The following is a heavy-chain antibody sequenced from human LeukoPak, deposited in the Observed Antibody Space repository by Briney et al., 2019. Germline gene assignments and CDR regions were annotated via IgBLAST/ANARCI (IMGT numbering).Heavy chain of an antibody. J-gene: IGHJ6*02. D-gene: IGHD1-26*01. V-gene: IGHV3-23*01. CDR3: AKEGGPTIGGMDV. Sequence: SAISGSGGSTYYAASVKGRVTISRDNSKNTLYLQMNSLRAEDTAVYYCAKEGGPTIGGMDVWGRGTTVTVSS. CDR2: ISGSGGST.